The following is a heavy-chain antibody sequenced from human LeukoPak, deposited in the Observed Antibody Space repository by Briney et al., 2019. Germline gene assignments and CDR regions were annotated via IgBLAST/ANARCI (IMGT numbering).Heavy chain of an antibody. CDR2: ISGSGGST. Sequence: PGGSLRLSCAASGFTFRSYAMSWVRQAPGKGLEWVSAISGSGGSTYYADSVEGRFTISRDHSKNTLYLQMNSLRAEDTAVYYCAKELGYCSSTSCYRGFANPFDYWGQGTLVTVSS. D-gene: IGHD2-2*02. J-gene: IGHJ4*02. CDR1: GFTFRSYA. CDR3: AKELGYCSSTSCYRGFANPFDY. V-gene: IGHV3-23*01.